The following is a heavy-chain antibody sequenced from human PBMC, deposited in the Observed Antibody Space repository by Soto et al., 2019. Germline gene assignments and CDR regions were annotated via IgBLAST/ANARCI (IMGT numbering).Heavy chain of an antibody. CDR3: ATVTGFIYDAFDI. J-gene: IGHJ3*02. CDR1: GYTFTGYD. D-gene: IGHD3-3*02. CDR2: INPNTGGA. Sequence: GASVKVYCKASGYTFTGYDIHWVRQAPGQGLEWLGCINPNTGGAKYAQKFQGWVTMTRDTSISTAYMEFSSLRSDDTAIYYCATVTGFIYDAFDIWGQGTMVTVS. V-gene: IGHV1-2*04.